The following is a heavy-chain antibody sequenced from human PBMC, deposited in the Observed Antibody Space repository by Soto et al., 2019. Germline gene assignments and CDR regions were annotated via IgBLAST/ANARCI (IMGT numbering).Heavy chain of an antibody. CDR2: TYYRSKWYN. J-gene: IGHJ5*02. D-gene: IGHD3-3*01. CDR3: ARGLSTIFGVVSKEDWFDP. CDR1: GDSVSSNSAA. Sequence: SQTLSLTCAISGDSVSSNSAAWNWIRQSPSRGLEWLGRTYYRSKWYNDYAVSVKSRITINPDTSKNQFSLQLNSVTPEDTAVYYCARGLSTIFGVVSKEDWFDPWGQGTLVTVSS. V-gene: IGHV6-1*01.